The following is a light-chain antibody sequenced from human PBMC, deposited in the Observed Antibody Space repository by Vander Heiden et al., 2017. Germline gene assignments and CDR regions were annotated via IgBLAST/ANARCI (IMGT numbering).Light chain of an antibody. V-gene: IGLV2-23*01. Sequence: QSPLTQPASVPRSPRQSITPSCTGTSSDVGSYNLVSWYQQHTGKAPKLLIYEGSKRPSGVSNRFSGSKSGNTASLTMSGLQAEDEADYYCCAYTGSYVVFGGGTKLTVL. J-gene: IGLJ2*01. CDR3: CAYTGSYVV. CDR2: EGS. CDR1: SSDVGSYNL.